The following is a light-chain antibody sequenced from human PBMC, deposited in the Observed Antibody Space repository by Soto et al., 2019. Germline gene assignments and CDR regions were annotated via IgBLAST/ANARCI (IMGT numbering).Light chain of an antibody. J-gene: IGKJ5*01. Sequence: EIVLTQSPATLSLSPGERATLSCRASQSVRTYIAWFRQKPGQAPRLLIYDASNRATGVPARISGSGSGTDFTLTIGSLEPEDFAVYYCQQRSNWPITFGQGTRLEIK. CDR3: QQRSNWPIT. CDR2: DAS. V-gene: IGKV3-11*01. CDR1: QSVRTY.